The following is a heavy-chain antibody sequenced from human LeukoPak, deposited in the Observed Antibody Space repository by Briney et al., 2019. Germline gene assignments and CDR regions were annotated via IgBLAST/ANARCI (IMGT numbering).Heavy chain of an antibody. CDR2: IDSDGSGT. J-gene: IGHJ4*02. Sequence: GGSLRLSCATSGFTLSSYWMHWVRQAPGKGLVWVSRIDSDGSGTSYADSVKGRFTISRDDVKNMLYLQVNSLRVEDTGLYYCSTVEHFWGQGTLVTVSS. D-gene: IGHD1/OR15-1a*01. CDR3: STVEHF. V-gene: IGHV3-74*01. CDR1: GFTLSSYW.